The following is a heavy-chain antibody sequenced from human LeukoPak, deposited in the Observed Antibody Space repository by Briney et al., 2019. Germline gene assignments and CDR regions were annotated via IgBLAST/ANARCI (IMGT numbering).Heavy chain of an antibody. D-gene: IGHD2-21*02. CDR3: AVGGDYYFDY. J-gene: IGHJ4*02. CDR2: IYHSGST. V-gene: IGHV4-38-2*01. Sequence: SETLSLTCAVSGYSISSGYYWGWIRQPPGKGLEWIGRIYHSGSTYYNPSLTSRVTISVDTSKNQFSLKLSSVTAADTAVYYCAVGGDYYFDYWGQGTLVTVSS. CDR1: GYSISSGYY.